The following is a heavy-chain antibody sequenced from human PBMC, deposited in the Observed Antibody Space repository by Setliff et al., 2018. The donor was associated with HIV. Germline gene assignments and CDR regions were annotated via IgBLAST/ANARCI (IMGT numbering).Heavy chain of an antibody. CDR1: GFDFSEYY. J-gene: IGHJ4*02. CDR2: ISWNSGSI. Sequence: GGSLRLSCTASGFDFSEYYLTWIRQAPGKGLEWVSGISWNSGSIGYADSVKGRFTISRDNAKNSLYLQMNTLRAEDTAVYYCAREGITGTTLHPYWGQGTLVTVSS. D-gene: IGHD1-7*01. CDR3: AREGITGTTLHPY. V-gene: IGHV3-11*04.